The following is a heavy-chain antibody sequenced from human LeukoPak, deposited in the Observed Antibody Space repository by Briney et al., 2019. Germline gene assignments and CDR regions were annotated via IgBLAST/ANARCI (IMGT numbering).Heavy chain of an antibody. CDR3: ARATRYYDILTGYFAYTQFDY. D-gene: IGHD3-9*01. CDR1: GYSFTSYW. V-gene: IGHV5-51*01. Sequence: HGESLKISCKGSGYSFTSYWIGWVRQMPGKGLEWMGIIYPGDSDTRYSPSFQGQVTISADKSISTAYLQWSSLKASDTAMYYCARATRYYDILTGYFAYTQFDYWGQGTLVTVSS. J-gene: IGHJ4*02. CDR2: IYPGDSDT.